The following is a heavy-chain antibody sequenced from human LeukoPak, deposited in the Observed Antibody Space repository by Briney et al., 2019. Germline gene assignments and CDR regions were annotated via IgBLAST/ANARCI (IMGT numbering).Heavy chain of an antibody. CDR2: INPNSGGT. CDR1: GYTFTGYY. CDR3: ARTVVAATPDYNWFDP. J-gene: IGHJ5*02. Sequence: ASVKVSFKASGYTFTGYYMHWVRRAPGQGLEWMGWINPNSGGTNYAQKFQGRVTMTRDTSISTAYMELSRLRSDDTAVYYCARTVVAATPDYNWFDPWGQGTLVTVSS. D-gene: IGHD2-15*01. V-gene: IGHV1-2*02.